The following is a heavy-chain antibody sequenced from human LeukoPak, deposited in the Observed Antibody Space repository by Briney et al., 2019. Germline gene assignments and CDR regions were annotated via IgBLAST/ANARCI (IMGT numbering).Heavy chain of an antibody. V-gene: IGHV3-13*01. CDR3: ARDHRTPPHYYDSKAPFDY. Sequence: GGSLRLSCAASGFTFSDYDMYWGRQSTGKGLEWVSAIGTAGDTYYPGSVKGRFTISRENAKNSLYLQMNSLRVGDTAVYYCARDHRTPPHYYDSKAPFDYWGQGTLVTVSS. CDR2: IGTAGDT. J-gene: IGHJ4*02. D-gene: IGHD3-22*01. CDR1: GFTFSDYD.